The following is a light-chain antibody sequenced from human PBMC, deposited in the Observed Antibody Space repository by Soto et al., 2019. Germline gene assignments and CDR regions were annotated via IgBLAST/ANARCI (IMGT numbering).Light chain of an antibody. Sequence: DIQMTQSPSSVSAFVGDRVTITCRASQGISTWLAWYQQKPGKAPELLIYAMSNLQSGVPSRFSGSGSGIDFALTISSLQPDDSATYYCQQTSTFPFTFGPGTKVEI. CDR1: QGISTW. CDR3: QQTSTFPFT. V-gene: IGKV1-12*01. J-gene: IGKJ3*01. CDR2: AMS.